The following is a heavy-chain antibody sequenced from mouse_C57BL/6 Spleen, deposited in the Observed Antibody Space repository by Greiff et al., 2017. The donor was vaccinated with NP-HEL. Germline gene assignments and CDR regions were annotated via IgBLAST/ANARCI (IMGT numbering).Heavy chain of an antibody. J-gene: IGHJ2*01. V-gene: IGHV1-54*01. CDR1: GYAFTNYL. Sequence: QVQLQQSGAELVRPGTSVKVSCKASGYAFTNYLIEWVKQRPGQGLEWIGVINPGSGGTNYNEKFKGKATLTADKSSSTAYMQLSSLTSEDSAVYFCARDYGSTYSYFDYWGQGTTLTVSS. CDR3: ARDYGSTYSYFDY. D-gene: IGHD1-1*01. CDR2: INPGSGGT.